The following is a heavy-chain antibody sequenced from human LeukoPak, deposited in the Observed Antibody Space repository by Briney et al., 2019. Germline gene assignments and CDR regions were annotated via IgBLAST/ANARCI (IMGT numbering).Heavy chain of an antibody. CDR3: AKEPPSIAARRSQFDY. V-gene: IGHV3-23*01. D-gene: IGHD6-6*01. Sequence: PGGSLRLSCAASGFTFSSYAMSWVRQAPGKGLEWVSAISGSGGSTYYADSVKGRFTISRDNSKNTLYLQMNGLRAEDTAVYYCAKEPPSIAARRSQFDYWGQGTLVTVSS. J-gene: IGHJ4*02. CDR1: GFTFSSYA. CDR2: ISGSGGST.